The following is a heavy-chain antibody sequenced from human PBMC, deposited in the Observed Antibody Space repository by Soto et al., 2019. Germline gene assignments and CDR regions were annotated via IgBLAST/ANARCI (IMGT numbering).Heavy chain of an antibody. Sequence: QVQLQESGPGLVKPSQTLSLTCTVSGGSIKNSGYYWSWIRQHPEKGLEWIGYISYSGSTDYAPSLKSRVTMSVDTSKNQFSLNLTSVTAADTAVYYWGRDAVTKRDFYYYGMEVWGRGTTVTVSS. V-gene: IGHV4-31*03. D-gene: IGHD4-4*01. CDR2: ISYSGST. CDR3: GRDAVTKRDFYYYGMEV. CDR1: GGSIKNSGYY. J-gene: IGHJ6*02.